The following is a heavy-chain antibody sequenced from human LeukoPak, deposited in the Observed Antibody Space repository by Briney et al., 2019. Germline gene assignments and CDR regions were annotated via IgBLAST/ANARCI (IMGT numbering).Heavy chain of an antibody. Sequence: ASVKVSCTASGYTFTGYYMHWVRQAPGQGLEWMGWINPNSGGANYAQKFQGRVTMTRDTSISTAYMELSRLRFDDTAVYYCARSGYCSGGSCYISNYWGQGTLVTVSS. V-gene: IGHV1-2*02. D-gene: IGHD2-15*01. CDR3: ARSGYCSGGSCYISNY. CDR1: GYTFTGYY. CDR2: INPNSGGA. J-gene: IGHJ4*02.